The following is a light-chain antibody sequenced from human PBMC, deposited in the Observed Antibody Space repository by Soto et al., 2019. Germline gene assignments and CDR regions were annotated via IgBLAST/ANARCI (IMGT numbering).Light chain of an antibody. CDR1: QSVNSD. J-gene: IGKJ1*01. CDR3: QQYNDWPRT. CDR2: GAY. Sequence: DIVLTQSPVTLSASPGESATLSCRASQSVNSDLAWYQQKPSQAPTLLIYGAYIRAVGIPARFSGSGSGAEFTLTIRSLQSEDFALYFCQQYNDWPRTFGQGTKVDIK. V-gene: IGKV3-15*01.